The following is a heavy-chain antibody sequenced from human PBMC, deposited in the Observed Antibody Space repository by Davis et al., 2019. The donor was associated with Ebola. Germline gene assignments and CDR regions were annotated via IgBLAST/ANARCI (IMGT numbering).Heavy chain of an antibody. CDR3: AKGGSGWPSDYSYGMGV. D-gene: IGHD6-19*01. CDR1: GFTFTTYA. CDR2: ISYNGGST. V-gene: IGHV3-64*04. J-gene: IGHJ6*04. Sequence: GGSLRLSCSASGFTFTTYAMHWVRQAPGKGLEYVSAISYNGGSTYYADSVKGRFTISRDNSKNMLYLQMNSLRVEDTAVYYCAKGGSGWPSDYSYGMGVWGKGTIVTVSS.